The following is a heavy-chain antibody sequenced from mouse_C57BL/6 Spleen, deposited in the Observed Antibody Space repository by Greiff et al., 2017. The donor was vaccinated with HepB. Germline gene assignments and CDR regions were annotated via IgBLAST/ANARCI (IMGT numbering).Heavy chain of an antibody. CDR1: GFTFTDYY. V-gene: IGHV7-3*01. J-gene: IGHJ4*01. CDR2: IRNKANGYTT. Sequence: EVHLVESGGGLVQPGGSLSLSCAASGFTFTDYYMSWVRQPPGKALEWLGFIRNKANGYTTEYSASVKGRFTISRDNSQSILYLQMNALRAEDSATYYCARYDGGYAMDYWGQGTSVTVSS. CDR3: ARYDGGYAMDY.